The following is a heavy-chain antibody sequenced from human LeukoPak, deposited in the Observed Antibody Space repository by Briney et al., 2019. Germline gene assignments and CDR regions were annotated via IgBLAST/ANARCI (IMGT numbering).Heavy chain of an antibody. V-gene: IGHV5-51*01. D-gene: IGHD3-22*01. Sequence: GESLKISCKGSGYSSTSYWIGWVRQMPGKGLEWMGIIYPGDSDTRYSPSFQGQVTISADKSISTAYLQWSSLKASDTAMYYCARQAAPITYYYDSSGYQDYWGQGTLVTVSS. CDR1: GYSSTSYW. CDR3: ARQAAPITYYYDSSGYQDY. CDR2: IYPGDSDT. J-gene: IGHJ4*02.